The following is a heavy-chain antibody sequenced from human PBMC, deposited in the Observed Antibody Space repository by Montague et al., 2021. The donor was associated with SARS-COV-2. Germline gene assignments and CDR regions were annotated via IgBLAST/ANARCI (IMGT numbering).Heavy chain of an antibody. Sequence: SETLSLTCTVSGGSINNTSYYWGWIRQPPGKGLEWIGSIFYRGNTHYNASLKSGVTVSVDTSKNQFSLNLTSVTAADPALYYCARLTTSGSIAWGQGTLVTVSS. CDR2: IFYRGNT. CDR3: ARLTTSGSIA. D-gene: IGHD6-19*01. V-gene: IGHV4-39*01. CDR1: GGSINNTSYY. J-gene: IGHJ5*02.